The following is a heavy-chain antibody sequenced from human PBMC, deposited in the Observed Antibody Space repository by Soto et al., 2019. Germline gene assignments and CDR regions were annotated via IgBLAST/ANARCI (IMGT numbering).Heavy chain of an antibody. D-gene: IGHD6-19*01. CDR2: ISGNAGRT. Sequence: GGSVRLSCAASGFSFSNYAVGWVRQTPGKGLEWVSVISGNAGRTYYADSVKGRFTISRDNSRETLSLQVDSVRGEDTATYYCAKTKGNYRSGVSYYFVDMWGQRVLVTFSS. CDR1: GFSFSNYA. J-gene: IGHJ1*01. V-gene: IGHV3-23*01. CDR3: AKTKGNYRSGVSYYFVDM.